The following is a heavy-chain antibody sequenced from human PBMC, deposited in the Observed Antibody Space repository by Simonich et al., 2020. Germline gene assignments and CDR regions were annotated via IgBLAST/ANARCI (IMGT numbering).Heavy chain of an antibody. D-gene: IGHD6-13*01. J-gene: IGHJ3*02. Sequence: QLQLQESGPGLVKPSENLSLTCTVSGGSISSSSYYWGWIRQPPGKGLEWIGSIYYSGSTHYNPSLKSRVTISVDTSKTQFSLKLSSVTAADTAVYYCARHAGFAFDIWGQGTMVTVSS. CDR2: IYYSGST. V-gene: IGHV4-39*01. CDR3: ARHAGFAFDI. CDR1: GGSISSSSYY.